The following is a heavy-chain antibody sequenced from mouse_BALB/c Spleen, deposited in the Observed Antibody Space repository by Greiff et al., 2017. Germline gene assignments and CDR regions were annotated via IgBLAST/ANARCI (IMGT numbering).Heavy chain of an antibody. Sequence: VMLVESGPGLVAPSQSLSITCTVSGFSLNGYGVNWVRQPPGKGLEWLGMIWGDGSTDYNSALKSRLSISKDNSKSQVFLKMNSLQTDDTARYYCARDFDYGSTSVFAYWGQGTLVTVSA. V-gene: IGHV2-6-7*01. J-gene: IGHJ3*01. CDR2: IWGDGST. CDR1: GFSLNGYG. D-gene: IGHD1-1*01. CDR3: ARDFDYGSTSVFAY.